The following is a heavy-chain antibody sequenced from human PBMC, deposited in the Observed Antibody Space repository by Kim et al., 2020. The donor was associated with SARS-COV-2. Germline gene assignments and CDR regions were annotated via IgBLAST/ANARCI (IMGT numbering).Heavy chain of an antibody. D-gene: IGHD2-21*02. Sequence: NPSRESRVTIPVDTSKNEFSLKLSSVTAADRAVYDCARGRRGDPRSWFDPWGQGTLVTVSS. V-gene: IGHV4-34*01. CDR3: ARGRRGDPRSWFDP. J-gene: IGHJ5*02.